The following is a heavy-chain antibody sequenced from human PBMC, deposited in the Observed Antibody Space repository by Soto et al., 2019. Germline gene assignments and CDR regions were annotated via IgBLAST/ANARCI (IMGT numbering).Heavy chain of an antibody. CDR1: GASFSGYY. CDR2: INQSGST. D-gene: IGHD1-1*01. Sequence: QVQLQQWGAGLLKPSETLSLSCAVYGASFSGYYWNWIRQPPGKGLEWIGAINQSGSTNYSPPLKPRVTISVDTSKKQFSLRVSSVTAADTAVYYCARRFSGTGRYFDYWGQGTLVTVSS. CDR3: ARRFSGTGRYFDY. V-gene: IGHV4-34*02. J-gene: IGHJ4*02.